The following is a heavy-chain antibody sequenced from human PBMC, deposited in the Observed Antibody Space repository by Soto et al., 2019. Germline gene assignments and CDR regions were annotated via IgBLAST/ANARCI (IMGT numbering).Heavy chain of an antibody. J-gene: IGHJ4*02. V-gene: IGHV3-23*01. Sequence: EVQLLASGGGLVQPGGSLRLSCAASGFTFSTFAMSWVRKTPGKGRQWVSSITGKGGTTYYADSVTGRFTMSRDNSDSKLFLQMSSGGVEATSIYDCTKDRPNYFVSGGNYYQSGGDYWGQGALVAVSS. CDR2: ITGKGGTT. CDR1: GFTFSTFA. CDR3: TKDRPNYFVSGGNYYQSGGDY. D-gene: IGHD3-10*01.